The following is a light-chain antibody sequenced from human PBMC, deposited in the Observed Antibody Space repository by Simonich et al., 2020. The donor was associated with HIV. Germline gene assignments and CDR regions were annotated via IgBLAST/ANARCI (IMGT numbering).Light chain of an antibody. J-gene: IGLJ3*02. CDR3: QSYDSSLSGSWV. CDR1: SSNNGAGYD. Sequence: QSVLTQPPSVSGAPGQRVTISCTGSSSNNGAGYDVHWYQQHPGTAPKLLTYGNSNRPSGVPDRFSGSKSGTSASLAITGLQAEDEADYYCQSYDSSLSGSWVFGGGTKLTVL. CDR2: GNS. V-gene: IGLV1-40*01.